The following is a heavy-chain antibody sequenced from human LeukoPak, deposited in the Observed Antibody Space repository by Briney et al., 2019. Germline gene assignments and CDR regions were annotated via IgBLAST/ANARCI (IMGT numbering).Heavy chain of an antibody. CDR1: GFTFSSYV. Sequence: PGGSLRLSCAASGFTFSSYVMNWVRQAPGKGLEWVAIIKPDGSDKYYVDSVEGRFTISRDNAKNSLYLQMNSLRAEDTAIYYCARDTVFGVIIGPRMDVWGQGTTVTVSS. J-gene: IGHJ6*02. CDR2: IKPDGSDK. V-gene: IGHV3-7*01. D-gene: IGHD3-3*01. CDR3: ARDTVFGVIIGPRMDV.